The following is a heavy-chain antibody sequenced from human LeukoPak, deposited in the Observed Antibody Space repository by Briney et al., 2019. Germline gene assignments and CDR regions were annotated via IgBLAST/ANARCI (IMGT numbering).Heavy chain of an antibody. CDR1: GYSFTSYG. CDR3: ARPYYYDSSGYGYWYFDL. Sequence: GESLKISCKGSGYSFTSYGISWVRQAPGQGLEWMGWISAYNGNTNYAQKLQGRVTMTTDTSTSTAYMELRSLRSDDTAVYYCARPYYYDSSGYGYWYFDLWGRGTLVTVSS. V-gene: IGHV1-18*01. D-gene: IGHD3-22*01. CDR2: ISAYNGNT. J-gene: IGHJ2*01.